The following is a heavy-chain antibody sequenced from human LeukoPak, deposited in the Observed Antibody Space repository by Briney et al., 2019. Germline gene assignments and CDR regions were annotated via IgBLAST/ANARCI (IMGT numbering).Heavy chain of an antibody. V-gene: IGHV3-74*01. J-gene: IGHJ4*02. CDR3: ARSGGFDY. D-gene: IGHD3-10*01. CDR1: GFTFSSYW. CDR2: IYIDGSST. Sequence: GGSLRLSCVASGFTFSSYWMHWVRQAPGKGLVWVSRIYIDGSSTNYADSVKGRFTISRDNAKNTVYLQMNSLRAEDTAVYYCARSGGFDYWGQGTLVTVSS.